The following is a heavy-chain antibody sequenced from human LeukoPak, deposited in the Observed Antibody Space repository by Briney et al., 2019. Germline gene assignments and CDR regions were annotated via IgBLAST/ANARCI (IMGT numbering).Heavy chain of an antibody. CDR1: GFSLSTSGVG. V-gene: IGHV2-5*01. D-gene: IGHD6-13*01. Sequence: SGPTLVNPTQTLTLTCTFSGFSLSTSGVGVGWIRQPPRKALEWLALIYWNDDKRYSPSLKSRLTITKDTSKNQVVLTMTNMDPVDTATYYCAHRGEAAGMGNWFDPWGQGTLVTVSS. J-gene: IGHJ5*02. CDR2: IYWNDDK. CDR3: AHRGEAAGMGNWFDP.